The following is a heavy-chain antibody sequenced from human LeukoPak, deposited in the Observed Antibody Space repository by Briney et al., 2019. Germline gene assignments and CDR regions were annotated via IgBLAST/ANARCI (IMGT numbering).Heavy chain of an antibody. CDR1: GGSISSYY. Sequence: SETVSLTCTVSGGSISSYYWSWIRQPAGKGLEWIGRIYTSGSTNYNPSLKSRVTMSVDTSKNQFSLKLSSVTAADTAVYYCARVYYSSSYDYWYFDLWGRGTLATVSS. CDR2: IYTSGST. D-gene: IGHD6-13*01. J-gene: IGHJ2*01. CDR3: ARVYYSSSYDYWYFDL. V-gene: IGHV4-4*07.